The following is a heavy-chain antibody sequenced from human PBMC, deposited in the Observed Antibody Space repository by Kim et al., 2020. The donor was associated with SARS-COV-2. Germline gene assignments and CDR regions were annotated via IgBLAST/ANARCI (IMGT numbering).Heavy chain of an antibody. CDR3: ARGAKWVDSSSPYYYYYYYMDV. CDR2: IIPILGIA. V-gene: IGHV1-69*04. J-gene: IGHJ6*03. Sequence: SVKVSCKASGGTFSSYAISWVRQAPGQGLEWMGRIIPILGIANYAQKFQGRVTITADKSTSTAYMELSSLRSEDTAVYYCARGAKWVDSSSPYYYYYYYMDVWGKGTTVTVSS. D-gene: IGHD6-13*01. CDR1: GGTFSSYA.